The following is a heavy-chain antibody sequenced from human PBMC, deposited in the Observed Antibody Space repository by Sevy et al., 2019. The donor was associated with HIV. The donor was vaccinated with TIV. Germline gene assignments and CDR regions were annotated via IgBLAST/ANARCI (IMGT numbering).Heavy chain of an antibody. CDR2: ISAYNGNT. CDR1: GYTFTSYG. D-gene: IGHD5-12*01. CDR3: ARGRDGYNLGAFDY. Sequence: ASVKVSCKASGYTFTSYGISWVRQAPGRGLEWMGWISAYNGNTNYAQKLQGRVTMTTDTSTSTAYMELRSLRSDDTAVYYCARGRDGYNLGAFDYWGQGTLVTVSS. V-gene: IGHV1-18*01. J-gene: IGHJ4*02.